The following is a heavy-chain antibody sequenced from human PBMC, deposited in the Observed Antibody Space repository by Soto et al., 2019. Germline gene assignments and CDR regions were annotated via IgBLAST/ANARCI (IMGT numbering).Heavy chain of an antibody. V-gene: IGHV3-48*03. D-gene: IGHD3-22*01. CDR2: INGGGTSI. CDR1: GFTVTNYE. Sequence: PGGSLRLSCAASGFTVTNYEMSWVRQAPGKGLEWVSYINGGGTSIKYADSVKGRFTMSRDNARNSLYLQMNSLRDEDTAVYYCAFPSYSYDSSGYRPYYYYGMDVWGQGTTVTVSS. CDR3: AFPSYSYDSSGYRPYYYYGMDV. J-gene: IGHJ6*02.